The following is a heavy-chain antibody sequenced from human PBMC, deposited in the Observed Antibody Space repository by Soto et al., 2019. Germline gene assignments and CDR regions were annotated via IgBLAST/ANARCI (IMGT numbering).Heavy chain of an antibody. CDR1: GXSVNSSGYY. Sequence: XTLSLTCTVSGXSVNSSGYYRGWIRQPPGKGLEWIGSMFYGVSTYYSPSLKSRVTVSVDTSKNQFSLNLRSVTAADTAVYYCARLPSRHLVDYWGQGTLGTVSS. CDR2: MFYGVST. D-gene: IGHD3-3*02. V-gene: IGHV4-39*01. J-gene: IGHJ4*02. CDR3: ARLPSRHLVDY.